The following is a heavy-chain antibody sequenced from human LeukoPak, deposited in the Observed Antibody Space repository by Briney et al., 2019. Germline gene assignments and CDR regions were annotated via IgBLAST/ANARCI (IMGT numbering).Heavy chain of an antibody. CDR2: MNPNSGNT. CDR1: GYTFTSYD. Sequence: ASVKVSCKASGYTFTSYDINWVRQATGQGLEWMGWMNPNSGNTGYAQKFQGRVTMTRNTSISTAYMELSSLRSEDTAVYYCARDFFPYSNYPSYFDYWGQGTLVTVSS. CDR3: ARDFFPYSNYPSYFDY. D-gene: IGHD4-11*01. V-gene: IGHV1-8*01. J-gene: IGHJ4*02.